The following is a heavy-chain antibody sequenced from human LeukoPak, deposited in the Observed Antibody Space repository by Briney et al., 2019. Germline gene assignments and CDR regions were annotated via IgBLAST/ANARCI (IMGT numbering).Heavy chain of an antibody. CDR2: ISYDGSNK. CDR1: GFTFSSYA. V-gene: IGHV3-30-3*01. Sequence: GGSLRLSCAASGFTFSSYAMHWVRQAPGKGLEWVAVISYDGSNKYYADSVKGRYTISRDNSKNTLYLQMNSLRAEDTAVYYCARGGSSGYWGIDYWGQGTLVTVSS. CDR3: ARGGSSGYWGIDY. J-gene: IGHJ4*02. D-gene: IGHD6-19*01.